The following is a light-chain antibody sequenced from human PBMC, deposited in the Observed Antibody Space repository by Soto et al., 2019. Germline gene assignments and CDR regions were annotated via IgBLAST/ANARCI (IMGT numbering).Light chain of an antibody. CDR2: WAS. J-gene: IGKJ2*01. V-gene: IGKV4-1*01. CDR3: QQYYAVPYT. CDR1: QNILYSSNNKNY. Sequence: DIVMTQSPDSLAVSLGERATINCKSTQNILYSSNNKNYLTWYQQKPGQPPKLLIYWASTRESGVPDRFSGSGSGTDFTLTISSLQAEDVAVYYCQQYYAVPYTFGQGTKLEIK.